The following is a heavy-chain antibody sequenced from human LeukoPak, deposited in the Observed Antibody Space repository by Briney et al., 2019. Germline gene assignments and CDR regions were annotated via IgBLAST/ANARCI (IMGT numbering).Heavy chain of an antibody. CDR2: MNPTGGET. Sequence: ASVKVSCKASGYTFTSYTSYDINWVRQASGQGLEWMGWMNPTGGETGYAQMFQGRVTMTWDTSLNTVYMELSGLTSEDTAVYYCARGFYDSSGYSHDAFDVWGQGSMVTVSS. V-gene: IGHV1-8*01. CDR3: ARGFYDSSGYSHDAFDV. CDR1: GYTFTSYTSYD. D-gene: IGHD3-22*01. J-gene: IGHJ3*01.